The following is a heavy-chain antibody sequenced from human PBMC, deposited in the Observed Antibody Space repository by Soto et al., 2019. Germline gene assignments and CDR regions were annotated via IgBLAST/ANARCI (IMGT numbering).Heavy chain of an antibody. CDR1: GYIFINYG. V-gene: IGHV1-18*01. D-gene: IGHD2-2*01. CDR2: IDVYSGNT. CDR3: ARDFRYCSSVSCFYGMDV. J-gene: IGHJ6*02. Sequence: QVRLVQSGAEVKKPGASVKVSCKASGYIFINYGISWVRQAPGQGLEWMGWIDVYSGNTNYAQKLQGRVTVTTDTSTSTVYMELRSRRSDDTAVYYCARDFRYCSSVSCFYGMDVWGQGTTVTVSS.